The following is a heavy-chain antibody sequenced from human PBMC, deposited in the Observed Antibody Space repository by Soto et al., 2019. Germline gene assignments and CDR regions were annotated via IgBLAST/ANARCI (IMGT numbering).Heavy chain of an antibody. V-gene: IGHV1-18*04. J-gene: IGHJ4*02. D-gene: IGHD5-18*01. CDR1: GYTFTSYG. CDR3: AATAMVTGIFDY. Sequence: SVKVSCKASGYTFTSYGISWVRQAPGQGLEWMGWISAYNGNTNYAQKLQGRVTMTTDTSTSTAYMELRSLRSDDTAVYYCAATAMVTGIFDYWGQGTLVTVSS. CDR2: ISAYNGNT.